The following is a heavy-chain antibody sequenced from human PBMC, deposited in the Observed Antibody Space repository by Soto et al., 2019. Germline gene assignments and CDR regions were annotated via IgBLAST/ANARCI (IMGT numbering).Heavy chain of an antibody. CDR2: LYSGDST. CDR3: AREMCSGGSCYSGPDYYYYYMDV. CDR1: GFTVSSNY. V-gene: IGHV3-53*04. Sequence: EVQLVESGGGLVQPGGSLRLSCAASGFTVSSNYMSWVRQAPGKGLEWVSVLYSGDSTYYADSVKGRFTISRHNSKNTLYLQMNSLRAEDTAVYYCAREMCSGGSCYSGPDYYYYYMDVWGKGTTVTVSS. D-gene: IGHD2-15*01. J-gene: IGHJ6*03.